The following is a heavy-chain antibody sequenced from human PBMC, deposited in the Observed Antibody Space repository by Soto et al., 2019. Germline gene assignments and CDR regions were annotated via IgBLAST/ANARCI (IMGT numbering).Heavy chain of an antibody. CDR3: ARDREGYCSGGSCYSGGY. Sequence: QVQLVESGGGVVQPGRSLRLSCAASGFTFSSYAMHWVRQAPGKGLEWVAVISYDGSKKYYADSVKGRFTISRDNSKNTLYLQMNSLRAEDTAVYYCARDREGYCSGGSCYSGGYWGQGTLVTVSS. V-gene: IGHV3-30-3*01. CDR2: ISYDGSKK. D-gene: IGHD2-15*01. CDR1: GFTFSSYA. J-gene: IGHJ4*02.